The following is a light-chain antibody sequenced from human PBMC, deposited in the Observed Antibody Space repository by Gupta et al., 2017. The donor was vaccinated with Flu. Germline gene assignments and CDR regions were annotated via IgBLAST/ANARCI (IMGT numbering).Light chain of an antibody. V-gene: IGKV1-5*03. CDR3: QQDNSYSWT. CDR1: QSISSW. J-gene: IGKJ1*01. CDR2: KAS. Sequence: DIQMTQSPSTLSASVGDRVTITCRASQSISSWLAWYQQKPGKAPKLLIYKASSLESGVPLRFSGSGSGTEFTLTISHLQPDDFANYYCQQDNSYSWTFGQGTKVEIK.